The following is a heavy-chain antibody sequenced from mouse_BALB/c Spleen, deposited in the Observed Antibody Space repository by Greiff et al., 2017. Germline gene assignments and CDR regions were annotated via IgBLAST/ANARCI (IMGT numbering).Heavy chain of an antibody. CDR3: ARYTVEDY. CDR2: INPSTGYT. Sequence: VKLQQSGAELAKPGASVKMSCKASGYTFTSYWMHWVKQRPGQGLEWIGYINPSTGYTEYNQKFKDKATLTADKSSSTAYMQLSSLTSEDSAVYYCARYTVEDYWGQGTTLTVSS. V-gene: IGHV1-7*01. J-gene: IGHJ2*01. CDR1: GYTFTSYW. D-gene: IGHD1-1*01.